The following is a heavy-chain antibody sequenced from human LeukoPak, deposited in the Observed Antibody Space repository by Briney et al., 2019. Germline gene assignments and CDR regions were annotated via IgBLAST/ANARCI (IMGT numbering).Heavy chain of an antibody. CDR2: IYSGGST. CDR3: ARAVYDSSGFYY. D-gene: IGHD3-22*01. CDR1: GFTVSSNY. J-gene: IGHJ4*02. Sequence: GGSLRLSCAASGFTVSSNYMNWVRQAPGKGLEWVSVIYSGGSTYYPDSVKGRFTISRDNSKNTLYLQMNSLRAEDTAVYYCARAVYDSSGFYYWGQGTLVTVCS. V-gene: IGHV3-66*01.